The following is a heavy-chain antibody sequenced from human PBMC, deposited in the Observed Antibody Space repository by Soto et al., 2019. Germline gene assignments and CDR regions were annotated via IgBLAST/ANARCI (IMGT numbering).Heavy chain of an antibody. CDR1: GGSISSRNYY. CDR3: ATQEVGGSYVYTFDP. J-gene: IGHJ5*02. CDR2: IYYSGST. V-gene: IGHV4-39*01. Sequence: SETLSLTCTVSGGSISSRNYYWDWIRHPPGKRLEWIGSIYYSGSTYYNPSPKSRVTISVDTSKNQFSLKLSSVTTADTAVYYCATQEVGGSYVYTFDPWGQGTRVTVS. D-gene: IGHD1-26*01.